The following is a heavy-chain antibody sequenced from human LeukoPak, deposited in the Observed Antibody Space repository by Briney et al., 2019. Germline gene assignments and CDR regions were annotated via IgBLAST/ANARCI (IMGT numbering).Heavy chain of an antibody. Sequence: GGSLRLSCAASGFTFSSYSMNWVRQAPGKGLEWVSSISSRGTFIYYADSVKGRFTISRDNAKNSLYLQMNSLRAEDTAVYFCARKEVVVGHDYWGQGTLVTVSS. CDR3: ARKEVVVGHDY. D-gene: IGHD3-22*01. V-gene: IGHV3-21*01. CDR2: ISSRGTFI. J-gene: IGHJ4*02. CDR1: GFTFSSYS.